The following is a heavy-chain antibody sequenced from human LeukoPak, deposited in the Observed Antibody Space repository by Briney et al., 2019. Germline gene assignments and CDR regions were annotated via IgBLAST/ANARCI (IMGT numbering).Heavy chain of an antibody. CDR3: ARGAVVVAATTSDAFDI. J-gene: IGHJ3*02. D-gene: IGHD2-15*01. CDR1: GFTFSSYA. V-gene: IGHV3-21*01. CDR2: ISSSSSYI. Sequence: GRSLRLSRAASGFTFSSYAMSWVRQAPGKGLEWVSSISSSSSYIYYADSVKGRFTISRDNAKNSLYLQMNSLRAEDTAVYYCARGAVVVAATTSDAFDIWGQGTMVTVSS.